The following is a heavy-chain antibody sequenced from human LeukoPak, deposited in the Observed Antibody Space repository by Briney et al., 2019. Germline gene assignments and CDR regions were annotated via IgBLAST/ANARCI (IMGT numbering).Heavy chain of an antibody. J-gene: IGHJ4*02. CDR3: ARQLEPSTKVDY. Sequence: GESLKISCKGSGYDFSGDWIGWVRQMPGKGLELMGIIYPGDSGTRYSPSFQGQVTISADKSISTAYLQWSSLKASDTAMYYCARQLEPSTKVDYWGQGTLVTVSS. D-gene: IGHD1-1*01. CDR1: GYDFSGDW. CDR2: IYPGDSGT. V-gene: IGHV5-51*01.